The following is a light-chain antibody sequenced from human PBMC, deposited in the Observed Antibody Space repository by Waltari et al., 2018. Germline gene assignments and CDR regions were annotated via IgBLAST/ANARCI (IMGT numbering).Light chain of an antibody. CDR2: GAS. CDR1: QSVSSS. CDR3: LERSNWPQYS. V-gene: IGKV3-15*01. J-gene: IGKJ2*03. Sequence: IVMTQSPATLSLSPGERATLSCRASQSVSSSLAWYQQKPGQAPRLLIYGASNRATGIPDRFSGSGSVTDFTLTISSLEPEDVAVYYCLERSNWPQYSFGQGTKVEIK.